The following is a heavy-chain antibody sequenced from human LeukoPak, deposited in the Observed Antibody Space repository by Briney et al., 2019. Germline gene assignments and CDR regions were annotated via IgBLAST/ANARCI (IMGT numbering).Heavy chain of an antibody. CDR2: ISGSGGST. J-gene: IGHJ4*02. V-gene: IGHV3-23*01. Sequence: GGSLGLSCAASGFTFSSYAMSWVRQAPGKGLEWVSAISGSGGSTYYADSVKGRFTISRDNSKNTLYLQMNSLRAEDTAVYYCAKAESSSWYFDYWGQGTLVTVSS. CDR3: AKAESSSWYFDY. D-gene: IGHD6-13*01. CDR1: GFTFSSYA.